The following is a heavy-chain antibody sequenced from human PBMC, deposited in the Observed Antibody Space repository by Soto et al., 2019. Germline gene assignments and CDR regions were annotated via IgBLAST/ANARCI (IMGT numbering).Heavy chain of an antibody. CDR3: ARQEAGYSSGWYLVFDY. D-gene: IGHD6-19*01. J-gene: IGHJ4*02. Sequence: SDSLPPTCSTAWCTIRGRCENGGCFRQPPGKGLEWIGSIYYSGSTYYNPSLKSRVTISVDTSKDQFSLKLSSVTAADTAVYYCARQEAGYSSGWYLVFDYWGQG. V-gene: IGHV4-39*01. CDR2: IYYSGST. CDR1: WCTIRGRCEN.